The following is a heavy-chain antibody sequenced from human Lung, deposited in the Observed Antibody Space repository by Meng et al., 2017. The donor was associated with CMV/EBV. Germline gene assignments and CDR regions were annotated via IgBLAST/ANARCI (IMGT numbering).Heavy chain of an antibody. J-gene: IGHJ4*02. CDR2: TSSSGKT. V-gene: IGHV4-30-4*01. Sequence: PSTTLSPPSLALGGTITCVDCLCTWIPQSPGMGLEWFGLTSSSGKTSYTPSLRFRVTMSIDTPTSLFFLMLSSVTAADTAVYFCARLQLHWDVSGSLDFGVQVTLVTVSS. CDR1: GGTITCVDCL. D-gene: IGHD3-10*01. CDR3: ARLQLHWDVSGSLDF.